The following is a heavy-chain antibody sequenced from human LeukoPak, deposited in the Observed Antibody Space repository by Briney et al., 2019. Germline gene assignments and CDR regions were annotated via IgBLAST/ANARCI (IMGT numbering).Heavy chain of an antibody. CDR2: INSDGSTI. V-gene: IGHV3-74*01. Sequence: QPGGSLRLSCAASGFPFSVYWMHWVRQVPGKGLVWVSRINSDGSTISYADSVKGRFTTSRDNAKNTLYLQMNSLRAEDTAVYYCARAQGGGFDPWGQGTLVTVSS. D-gene: IGHD3-16*01. CDR3: ARAQGGGFDP. J-gene: IGHJ5*02. CDR1: GFPFSVYW.